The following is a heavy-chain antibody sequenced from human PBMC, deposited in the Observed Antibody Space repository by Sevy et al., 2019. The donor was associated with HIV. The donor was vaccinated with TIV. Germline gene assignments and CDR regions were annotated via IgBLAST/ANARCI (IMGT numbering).Heavy chain of an antibody. J-gene: IGHJ6*03. D-gene: IGHD1-26*01. Sequence: GGSLRLSCAASGFTFSSYWMSWVRQAPGEGLEWVANIKQDGSEKYYVDSVKGRFTISRDNAKNSLYLQMNSLRAEDTAVYYCARGRFVRKVGATTDYYYYYYMDVWGKGTTVTVSS. CDR2: IKQDGSEK. CDR3: ARGRFVRKVGATTDYYYYYYMDV. CDR1: GFTFSSYW. V-gene: IGHV3-7*01.